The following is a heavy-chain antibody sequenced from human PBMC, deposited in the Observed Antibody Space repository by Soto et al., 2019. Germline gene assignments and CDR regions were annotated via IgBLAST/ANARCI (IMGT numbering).Heavy chain of an antibody. CDR2: IIPIFGTA. CDR3: ARDRSGTTVVNPHYYGMDV. Sequence: QVQLVQSGAEVKKPGSSVKVSCKASGGTFSSYAISWVRQAPGQGLEWMGGIIPIFGTANYAQKFQGRVTITADESTSTAYMELSSLRSEDTAVYYCARDRSGTTVVNPHYYGMDVWGQGTTVTVSS. J-gene: IGHJ6*02. V-gene: IGHV1-69*01. D-gene: IGHD4-17*01. CDR1: GGTFSSYA.